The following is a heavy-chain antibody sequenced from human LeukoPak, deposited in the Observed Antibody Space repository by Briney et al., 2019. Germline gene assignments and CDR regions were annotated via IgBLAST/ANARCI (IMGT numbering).Heavy chain of an antibody. CDR2: IYNSGST. CDR1: GGSFSGYY. CDR3: ASASCTSCQHAYYYGMDV. D-gene: IGHD2-2*01. V-gene: IGHV4-59*06. J-gene: IGHJ6*02. Sequence: SETLSLTCAVYGGSFSGYYWSWIRQHAGKGLEWIGYIYNSGSTYYNPSLKSRVTISVDTSKNQSSLKLSSVTAADTAVYYCASASCTSCQHAYYYGMDVWGQGTTVTVSS.